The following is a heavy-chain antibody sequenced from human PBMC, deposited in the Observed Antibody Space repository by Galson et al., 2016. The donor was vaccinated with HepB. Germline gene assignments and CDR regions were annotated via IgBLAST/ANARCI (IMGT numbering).Heavy chain of an antibody. V-gene: IGHV4-30-4*08. CDR2: VYHSGST. Sequence: TLSLTCTVSSGSISSSRYYWGWIRQPPGKGLEWIGYVYHSGSTSYNPSLRRRLIISVDTSRNQFSLSLNSVTVADTAIYFCARRTGAHLDRWGQGTLVTVSS. J-gene: IGHJ5*02. D-gene: IGHD1-26*01. CDR1: SGSISSSRYY. CDR3: ARRTGAHLDR.